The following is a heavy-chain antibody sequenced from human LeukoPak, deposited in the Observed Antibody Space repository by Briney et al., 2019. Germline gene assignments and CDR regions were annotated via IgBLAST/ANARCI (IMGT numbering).Heavy chain of an antibody. Sequence: ASVKVSCKASGYTFTGYYMHWVRQAPGQGLEWMGWINPNSGGTNYGKKFQAWVTMTRDMSISTAYIELSRLRSDETAVDYCARRTRVGNGSRTPRTGAFEIRGQGKMGTVSS. CDR1: GYTFTGYY. V-gene: IGHV1-2*04. D-gene: IGHD3-10*01. CDR2: INPNSGGT. CDR3: ARRTRVGNGSRTPRTGAFEI. J-gene: IGHJ3*02.